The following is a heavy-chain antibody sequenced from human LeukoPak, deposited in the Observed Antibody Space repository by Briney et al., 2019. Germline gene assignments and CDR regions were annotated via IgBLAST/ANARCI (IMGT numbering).Heavy chain of an antibody. J-gene: IGHJ3*02. CDR3: TTDPTREGYYYDSSGYYYDAFDI. CDR1: GFTFSNAW. D-gene: IGHD3-22*01. CDR2: IKSKTDGGTT. Sequence: GGSLRLSCAASGFTFSNAWMSWVRQAPGKGLEWVGRIKSKTDGGTTDYAAPVKGRFTIPRDDSKNTLYLQMNSLKTEDTAVYYCTTDPTREGYYYDSSGYYYDAFDIWGQGTMVTVSS. V-gene: IGHV3-15*01.